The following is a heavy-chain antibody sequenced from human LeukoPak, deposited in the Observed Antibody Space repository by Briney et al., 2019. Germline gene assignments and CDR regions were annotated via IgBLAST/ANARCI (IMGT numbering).Heavy chain of an antibody. CDR1: GATFSDYA. D-gene: IGHD3-3*01. CDR2: FIPILSTA. Sequence: GASVKVSRKTSGATFSDYALNWVRQAPGQGLEWMGVFIPILSTANSTQKFHDRLTITADISTNTAYMELSSLRSEDTAVYFCAAIPVFGVVLHQEPVWGKGTTVTVSS. V-gene: IGHV1-69*10. J-gene: IGHJ6*04. CDR3: AAIPVFGVVLHQEPV.